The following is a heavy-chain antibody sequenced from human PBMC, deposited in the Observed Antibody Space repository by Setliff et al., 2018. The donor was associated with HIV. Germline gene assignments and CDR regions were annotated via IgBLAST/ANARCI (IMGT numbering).Heavy chain of an antibody. Sequence: ASVKVSCKASGYTFTSYYIHWVLQAPGQWLEWMGEINPSGGSTSDSEKFRGRATMTRDTSRSTVYMELSSLRFDVTAVYYCARVPILRYASPVDMWGHGTLVTVSS. CDR1: GYTFTSYY. CDR2: INPSGGST. J-gene: IGHJ4*01. V-gene: IGHV1-46*01. D-gene: IGHD3-9*01. CDR3: ARVPILRYASPVDM.